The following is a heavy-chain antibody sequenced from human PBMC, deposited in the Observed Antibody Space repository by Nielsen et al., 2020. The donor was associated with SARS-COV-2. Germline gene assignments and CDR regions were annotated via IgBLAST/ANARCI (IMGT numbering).Heavy chain of an antibody. Sequence: GGSLRLSCAASGFTFNTFGMHWVRQAPGKGLEWVALMSYDGTYKFHADSVKGRFTISRDNAKNSLYLQMNSLRAEDTALYYCAKDMAAAGTIYWGQGTLVTVSS. CDR3: AKDMAAAGTIY. CDR1: GFTFNTFG. D-gene: IGHD6-13*01. V-gene: IGHV3-30*18. J-gene: IGHJ4*02. CDR2: MSYDGTYK.